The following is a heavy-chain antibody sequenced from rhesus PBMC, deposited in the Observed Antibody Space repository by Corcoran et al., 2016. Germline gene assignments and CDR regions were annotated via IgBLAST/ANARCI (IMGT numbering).Heavy chain of an antibody. Sequence: QLQLQESGPGLVKPSETLSVTCAVSGGSISSSYWSWIRQAPGKGLEWIGYIYGSGSSTNYNPSLKSRFTLSVDTSKTQLSLKLSSVTAADTAVYYCASSTGTSFDYWGQGVLVTVSS. CDR1: GGSISSSY. D-gene: IGHD7-45*01. CDR2: IYGSGSST. CDR3: ASSTGTSFDY. J-gene: IGHJ4*01. V-gene: IGHV4-169*02.